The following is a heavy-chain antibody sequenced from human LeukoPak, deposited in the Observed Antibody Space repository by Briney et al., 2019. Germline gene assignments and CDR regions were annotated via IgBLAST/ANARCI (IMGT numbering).Heavy chain of an antibody. D-gene: IGHD6-13*01. CDR3: AVRYSSSWYTRLIDY. J-gene: IGHJ4*02. CDR2: IYSGGST. CDR1: GFTVSSNY. Sequence: GGSLRLSCAASGFTVSSNYMSWVRQAPGTGLEWASVIYSGGSTYYADSVKRRFTISRDNSKNTLYLQMNSRRAEDTAVYYCAVRYSSSWYTRLIDYWGQGTLVTVSS. V-gene: IGHV3-66*01.